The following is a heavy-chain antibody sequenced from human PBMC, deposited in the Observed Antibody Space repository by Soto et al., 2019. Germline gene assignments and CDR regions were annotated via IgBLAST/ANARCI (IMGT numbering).Heavy chain of an antibody. Sequence: SETLSLTCTVSGGSISSYYCSWIRQPPGEGLEWIGYIYYSGSTNYNPSLKSQVTISVDTSKNQFSLKLSSVTAVDTAVYYCARGFFVVVPAATYYYYYGMDVWGQGTTVTVSS. CDR3: ARGFFVVVPAATYYYYYGMDV. CDR1: GGSISSYY. CDR2: IYYSGST. V-gene: IGHV4-59*01. J-gene: IGHJ6*02. D-gene: IGHD2-2*01.